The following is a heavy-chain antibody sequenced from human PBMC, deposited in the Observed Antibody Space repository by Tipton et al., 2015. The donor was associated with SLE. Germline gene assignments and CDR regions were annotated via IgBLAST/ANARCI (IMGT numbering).Heavy chain of an antibody. CDR3: ARAPLFGVVTVRGSFDY. CDR1: GGSVNGHY. J-gene: IGHJ4*02. Sequence: LRLSCTVSGGSVNGHYWNWIRQAPGKGLEWIGYIYYKGSTDYKSSLKSRLTISIDTSKNQVSLKLTSVTAADTAVCYCARAPLFGVVTVRGSFDYWGQGTLVTVSS. V-gene: IGHV4-59*02. D-gene: IGHD3-3*01. CDR2: IYYKGST.